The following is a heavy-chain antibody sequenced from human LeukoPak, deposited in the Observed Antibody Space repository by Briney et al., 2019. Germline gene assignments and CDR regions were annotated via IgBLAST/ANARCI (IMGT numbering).Heavy chain of an antibody. CDR2: IKSKANGETI. D-gene: IGHD2-2*01. CDR3: TTTRDICYLNY. V-gene: IGHV3-15*07. Sequence: GGSLRLSCAASGFTFSNAWMNWVRQAPGKGLEWVGRIKSKANGETIDYAAPVKGRFTISRDDSKDTLYLQMNGMKTEDTAMYYCTTTRDICYLNYWGQGTLVTVSS. J-gene: IGHJ4*02. CDR1: GFTFSNAW.